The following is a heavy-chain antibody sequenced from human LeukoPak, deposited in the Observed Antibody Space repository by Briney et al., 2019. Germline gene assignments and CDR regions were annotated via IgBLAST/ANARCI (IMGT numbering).Heavy chain of an antibody. CDR1: GYTFTSYD. J-gene: IGHJ4*02. CDR3: ARGIRVVVAATSYYFDY. CDR2: MNPNSGNT. V-gene: IGHV1-8*01. D-gene: IGHD2-15*01. Sequence: ASVKVSCKAPGYTFTSYDINWVRQATGQGLEWMGWMNPNSGNTGYAQKFQGRVTMTRNTSISTAYMELSSLRSEDTAVYYCARGIRVVVAATSYYFDYWGQGTLVTVSS.